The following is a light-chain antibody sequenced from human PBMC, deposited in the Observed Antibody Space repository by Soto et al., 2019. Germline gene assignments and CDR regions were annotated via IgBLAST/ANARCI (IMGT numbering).Light chain of an antibody. Sequence: DIQMTQSPSSLSASVGDRDTITCRASQTISGYLNWYQQKPGDVPNVLIYDIFSLKSGVPSRFSGSGAGTDFTLTINSLEPEDFATYYCQQGYSTPYTFGQGTKVEIK. J-gene: IGKJ2*01. V-gene: IGKV1-39*01. CDR3: QQGYSTPYT. CDR2: DIF. CDR1: QTISGY.